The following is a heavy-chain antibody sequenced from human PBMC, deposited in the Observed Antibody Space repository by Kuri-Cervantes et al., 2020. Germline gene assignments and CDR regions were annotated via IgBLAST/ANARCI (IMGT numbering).Heavy chain of an antibody. CDR2: IYSGGST. CDR3: ARGIPAAPRSALDP. D-gene: IGHD2-2*01. CDR1: GGSISGSC. Sequence: GSLRLSCTVSGGSISGSCFSWMRQPPGQGLEWIGYIYSGGSTSNNPSLKSRITLSINTSKNQFSLNLYSVTAEDTAVYYCARGIPAAPRSALDPWGQGTLVTVSS. J-gene: IGHJ5*02. V-gene: IGHV4-59*01.